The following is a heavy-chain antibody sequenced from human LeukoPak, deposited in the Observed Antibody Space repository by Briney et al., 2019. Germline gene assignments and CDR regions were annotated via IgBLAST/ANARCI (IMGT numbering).Heavy chain of an antibody. D-gene: IGHD3-10*01. J-gene: IGHJ4*02. V-gene: IGHV4-34*01. CDR1: GGSFSNYY. CDR2: IDHSGST. Sequence: PSETLSLTCGVYGGSFSNYYWSWIRQPPGKGLEWIGEIDHSGSTNYNPSLKTRVTISVDTSKNQFSLKLSSVTAADTAVYYCARGLGSQDYWGQGTLVTVSS. CDR3: ARGLGSQDY.